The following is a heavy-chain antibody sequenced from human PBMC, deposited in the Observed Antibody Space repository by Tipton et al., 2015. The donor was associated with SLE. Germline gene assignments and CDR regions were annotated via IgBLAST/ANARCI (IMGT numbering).Heavy chain of an antibody. Sequence: TLSLTCSVSGASISSSTHFWGWMRQPPGEGLEWIGTIYYNGGTHSNPSLKSRVSISVDTSKNQLSLKLISVTAADTAVYFCARLVGGYARWGQGTLVTVSS. D-gene: IGHD5-12*01. CDR3: ARLVGGYAR. J-gene: IGHJ4*02. CDR2: IYYNGGT. V-gene: IGHV4-39*01. CDR1: GASISSSTHF.